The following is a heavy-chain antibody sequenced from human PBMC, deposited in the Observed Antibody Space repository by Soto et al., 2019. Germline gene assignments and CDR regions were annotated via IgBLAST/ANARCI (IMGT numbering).Heavy chain of an antibody. CDR1: GFIFSDYS. CDR3: AREAGMDV. J-gene: IGHJ6*02. Sequence: SGGSLRLSCAASGFIFSDYSMNWVRQAPGKGLEWVSYITKTSGTKDYADSVKGRFTISRDNAKNSLYLQMNSLRDEDTAVYYCAREAGMDVWGQGXTVTVYS. V-gene: IGHV3-48*02. CDR2: ITKTSGTK.